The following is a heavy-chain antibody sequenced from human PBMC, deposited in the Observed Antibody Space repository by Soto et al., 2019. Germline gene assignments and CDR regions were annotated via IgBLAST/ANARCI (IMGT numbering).Heavy chain of an antibody. D-gene: IGHD3-3*02. CDR2: IRSKANSYST. Sequence: EVQLVESGGGLVQPGGSLKLSCAASGFSFSGSAMHWVRQAPGKGLEWLGRIRSKANSYSTAYAASVEGRFTISREDSKNTAYLQMNSLKTEDTAVYFCTRHLADYWGQGTLVTVSS. CDR3: TRHLADY. CDR1: GFSFSGSA. V-gene: IGHV3-73*02. J-gene: IGHJ4*02.